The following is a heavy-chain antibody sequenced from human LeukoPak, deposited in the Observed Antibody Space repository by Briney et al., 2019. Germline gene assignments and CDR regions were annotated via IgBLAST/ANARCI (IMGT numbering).Heavy chain of an antibody. CDR1: GFTFSSYE. CDR2: ISSSGSTI. CDR3: ARETYYYDSSGYNIGGYFDS. J-gene: IGHJ4*02. Sequence: GGSLRLSCAASGFTFSSYEMNWVRQAPGKGLEWVSYISSSGSTIYYADSVKGRFTISRDNAKNSLYLQMNSLRDEDTAVYYCARETYYYDSSGYNIGGYFDSWGQGTLFTVSS. V-gene: IGHV3-48*03. D-gene: IGHD3-22*01.